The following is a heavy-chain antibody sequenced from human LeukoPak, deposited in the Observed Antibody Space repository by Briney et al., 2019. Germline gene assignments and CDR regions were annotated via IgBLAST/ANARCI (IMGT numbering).Heavy chain of an antibody. V-gene: IGHV3-48*03. J-gene: IGHJ4*02. D-gene: IGHD6-13*01. CDR3: ANVGRSNFDY. CDR2: ISSSGSTI. Sequence: GGSLRLSCAATGFTFSSYEMNWVRQAPGKGLEWVSYISSSGSTIYYADSVKGRFTISRDNAKNSLYLQMNSLRAEDTAVYYCANVGRSNFDYWGQGTLVTVSS. CDR1: GFTFSSYE.